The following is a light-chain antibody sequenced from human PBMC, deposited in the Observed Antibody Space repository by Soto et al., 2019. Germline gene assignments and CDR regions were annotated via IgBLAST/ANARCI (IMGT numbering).Light chain of an antibody. CDR2: ATS. CDR3: QHYNNWPPMYT. CDR1: QSVSSN. J-gene: IGKJ5*01. V-gene: IGKV3-15*01. Sequence: EIVMTQSPATLSVFPGERATLSCRASQSVSSNLAWFQQKPGQAPRLLIYATSARATGIPARFSGIGSGTEFTLTISSLQSEDFAIFYCQHYNNWPPMYTFGQGTRLEIK.